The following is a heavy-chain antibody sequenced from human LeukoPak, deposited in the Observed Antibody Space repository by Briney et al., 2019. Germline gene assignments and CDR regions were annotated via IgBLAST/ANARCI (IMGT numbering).Heavy chain of an antibody. Sequence: ASVTVSFKASGYTFTIYGISWVRQAPGQGLEWMGWISAYNGNTNYAQKLQGRVTMTTDTSTSTAYMELRSLRSDDTAVYYCARMGDDYVWGSYRRYFDYWGQGTLVTVSS. V-gene: IGHV1-18*01. D-gene: IGHD3-16*02. CDR2: ISAYNGNT. J-gene: IGHJ4*02. CDR3: ARMGDDYVWGSYRRYFDY. CDR1: GYTFTIYG.